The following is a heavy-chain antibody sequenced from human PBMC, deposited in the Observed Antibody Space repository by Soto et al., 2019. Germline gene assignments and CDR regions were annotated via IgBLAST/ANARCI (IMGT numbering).Heavy chain of an antibody. CDR2: ISYDGSNK. V-gene: IGHV3-30*18. D-gene: IGHD2-15*01. CDR3: AKDRLGYCSGGSCYSINFDY. J-gene: IGHJ4*02. CDR1: GFTFSSYG. Sequence: QVQLVESGGGVVQPGRSLRLSCAASGFTFSSYGMHWVRQAPGKGLEWVAVISYDGSNKYYADSVKGRFTISRDNSKNTLYLPMNSLRAEDTAVYYCAKDRLGYCSGGSCYSINFDYWGQGTLVTVSS.